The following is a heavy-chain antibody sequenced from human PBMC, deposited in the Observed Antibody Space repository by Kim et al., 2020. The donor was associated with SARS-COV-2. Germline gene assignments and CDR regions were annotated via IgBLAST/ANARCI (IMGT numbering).Heavy chain of an antibody. J-gene: IGHJ4*02. V-gene: IGHV3-74*01. CDR2: INSDGSTT. D-gene: IGHD6-19*01. CDR3: ARRAYSSGWWYFDY. Sequence: GGSLRLSCAASGFTFSSYWMHWVRQAPGKGLVWVSRINSDGSTTNHADSVKRRFTISRDNAKNTLHLQMNSRRAEDTAVYYCARRAYSSGWWYFDYWRQGTLVTVSS. CDR1: GFTFSSYW.